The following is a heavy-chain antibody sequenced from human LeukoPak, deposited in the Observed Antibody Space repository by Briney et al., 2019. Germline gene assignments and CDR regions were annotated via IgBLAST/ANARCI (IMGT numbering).Heavy chain of an antibody. V-gene: IGHV3-21*01. Sequence: NPGGSLRLSCAASGFTFSSYSMNWVCQAPGKGLEWVSAISSSSSYKFYADSVKGRFTISRDNAKNSLYLQMNSLRAEDTAVYYCARVIGNYDSSGYYSDWGQGTLVTVSS. CDR1: GFTFSSYS. CDR2: ISSSSSYK. CDR3: ARVIGNYDSSGYYSD. D-gene: IGHD3-22*01. J-gene: IGHJ4*02.